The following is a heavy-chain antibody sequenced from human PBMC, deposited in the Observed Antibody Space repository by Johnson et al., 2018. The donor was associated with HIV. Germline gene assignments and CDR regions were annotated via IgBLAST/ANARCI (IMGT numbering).Heavy chain of an antibody. Sequence: QMLLVESGGGVVQPGRSLRLSCAASGFTFSNYAMHWVRQAPGKGLEWVALISYDGRSKYYADSVRGRLTISRDNSKNTVYLQMNSLRIEDTAVYYCAREGGTFYDSSGSLAFGIWGRGTAVDVSS. J-gene: IGHJ3*02. CDR2: ISYDGRSK. V-gene: IGHV3-30*01. D-gene: IGHD3-22*01. CDR3: AREGGTFYDSSGSLAFGI. CDR1: GFTFSNYA.